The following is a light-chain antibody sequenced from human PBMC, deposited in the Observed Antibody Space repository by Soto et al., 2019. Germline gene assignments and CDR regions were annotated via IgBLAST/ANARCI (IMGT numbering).Light chain of an antibody. CDR2: GNN. Sequence: QSVLTQPPSVSGAPGQRVTISCXXXXXNFGAGNDVQWYQQLPGTAPKLLIFGNNNRPSGVPDRFSGSKSGTSASLAISGLQAEDEADYYCQSYDSSLRGYVFGTGTKLTVL. J-gene: IGLJ1*01. V-gene: IGLV1-40*01. CDR1: XXNFGAGND. CDR3: QSYDSSLRGYV.